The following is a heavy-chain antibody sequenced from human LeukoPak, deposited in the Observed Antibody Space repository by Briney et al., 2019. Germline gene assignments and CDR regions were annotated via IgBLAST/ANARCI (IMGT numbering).Heavy chain of an antibody. D-gene: IGHD3-3*01. V-gene: IGHV4-4*07. J-gene: IGHJ4*02. CDR3: AREGFWSGYYVDY. Sequence: SETLSLTCTVSGGSISSYYWSWIQQPAGKGLEWIGRIYTSGSTNYNPSLKGRVTMSVDTSKNQFSLKLSSVTAADTAVYYCAREGFWSGYYVDYWGQGTLVTVSS. CDR1: GGSISSYY. CDR2: IYTSGST.